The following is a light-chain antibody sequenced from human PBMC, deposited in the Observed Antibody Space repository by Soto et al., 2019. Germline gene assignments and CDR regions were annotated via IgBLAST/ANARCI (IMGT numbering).Light chain of an antibody. CDR2: SNS. CDR1: SSNIGAGYN. CDR3: QSYDSSLSGHVV. Sequence: QSVLTQPPSVSGAPGQRVTISCTGNSSNIGAGYNVHWYQQRPGTAPTLLIYSNSNRPSGVPDRFSGSKAGTSASLAITGLQAEDEADYYCQSYDSSLSGHVVFGGGTKVTVL. V-gene: IGLV1-40*01. J-gene: IGLJ2*01.